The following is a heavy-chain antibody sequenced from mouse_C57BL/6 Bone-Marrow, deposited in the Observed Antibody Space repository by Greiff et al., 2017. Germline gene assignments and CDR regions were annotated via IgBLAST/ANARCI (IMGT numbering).Heavy chain of an antibody. CDR3: ARSGYSNLGY. CDR2: INPGSGGT. V-gene: IGHV1-54*01. CDR1: GYAFTNYL. J-gene: IGHJ2*01. Sequence: VKLQQSGAELVRPGTSVKVSCKASGYAFTNYLIEWVKQRPGQGLEWIGVINPGSGGTNYNEKFKGKATLTADKSSSTAYMQLSSLTSEDSAVYFCARSGYSNLGYWGQGTTLTVSS. D-gene: IGHD2-5*01.